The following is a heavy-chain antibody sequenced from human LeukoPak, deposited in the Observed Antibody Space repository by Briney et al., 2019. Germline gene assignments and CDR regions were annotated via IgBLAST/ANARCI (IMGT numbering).Heavy chain of an antibody. J-gene: IGHJ5*02. CDR1: GGSISSGSYY. CDR3: ARDQQLAPDWFDP. D-gene: IGHD6-13*01. V-gene: IGHV4-61*02. CDR2: IYTSGST. Sequence: SETLSLTCTVSGGSISSGSYYWSWIRQPAGKGLEWIGRIYTSGSTNYNPSLKGRVIISVDTSKNQFSLKLSSVTAADTAVYYCARDQQLAPDWFDPWGQGTLVTVSS.